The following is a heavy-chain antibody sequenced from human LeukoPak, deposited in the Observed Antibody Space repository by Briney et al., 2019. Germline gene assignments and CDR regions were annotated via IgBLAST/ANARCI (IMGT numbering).Heavy chain of an antibody. CDR2: ISSSGSTI. Sequence: PGGSLRLSCAASGFTFSSYEMNWVRQAPGKGLEWVSYISSSGSTIYYADSVKGRFTISRDNAKNSLYLQMNNLRAEDTAVYYCAREAYDSSGYYYAYFDYWGQGTLVTVSS. CDR1: GFTFSSYE. V-gene: IGHV3-48*03. J-gene: IGHJ4*02. D-gene: IGHD3-22*01. CDR3: AREAYDSSGYYYAYFDY.